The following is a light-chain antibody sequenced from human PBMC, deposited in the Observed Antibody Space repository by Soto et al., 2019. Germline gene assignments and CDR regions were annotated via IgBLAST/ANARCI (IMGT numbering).Light chain of an antibody. CDR3: QQYDNLPIT. V-gene: IGKV1-33*01. J-gene: IGKJ5*01. Sequence: DIQMTQSPSSLSASVGDRVTITCQASQDISNYLNWYQQKPGKAPKLLIYDASNLETGVPSRFSGSGSGTDFTFTSSRLQPEDIATHYCQQYDNLPITFGQGTRLEIK. CDR2: DAS. CDR1: QDISNY.